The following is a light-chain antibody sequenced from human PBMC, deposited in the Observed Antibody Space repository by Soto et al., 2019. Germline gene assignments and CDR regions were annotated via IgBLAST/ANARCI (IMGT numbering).Light chain of an antibody. J-gene: IGLJ2*01. Sequence: QLVLTQPPSVSGAPGQRVTISCTGSSSNIGAGYDVHWYQQLPGTAPKLLIYGHSNRPSGVPDRFSGSKSGTSASLAITGLQTEDEADYYCQSYDSSLSGVVFGGGTKLTVL. CDR1: SSNIGAGYD. V-gene: IGLV1-40*01. CDR2: GHS. CDR3: QSYDSSLSGVV.